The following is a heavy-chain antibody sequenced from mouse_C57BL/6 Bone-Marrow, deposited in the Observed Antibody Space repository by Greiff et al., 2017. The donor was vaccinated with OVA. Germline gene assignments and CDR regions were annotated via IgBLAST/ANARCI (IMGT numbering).Heavy chain of an antibody. V-gene: IGHV1-69*01. CDR3: ARDYYYGSSSYYFDY. CDR2: IDPSDSYT. Sequence: VQLQQPGAELVMPGASVKLSCKASGYTFTSYWMHWVKQRPGQGLEWIGEIDPSDSYTNYNQKFKGKSTLTVDKSSSTAYMQLSSLTSEDSAVYYCARDYYYGSSSYYFDYWGQGTTLTVSS. J-gene: IGHJ2*01. CDR1: GYTFTSYW. D-gene: IGHD1-1*01.